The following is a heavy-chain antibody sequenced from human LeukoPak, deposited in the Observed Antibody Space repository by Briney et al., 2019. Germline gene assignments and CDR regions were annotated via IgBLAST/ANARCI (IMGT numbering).Heavy chain of an antibody. J-gene: IGHJ6*02. CDR2: IYPGDSDT. CDR1: GYSFTSYW. V-gene: IGHV5-51*01. Sequence: GESLKISCKGSGYSFTSYWIGWVRQVPGKGLEWMGIIYPGDSDTRYSPSFQGQVTISADKSISTAYLQWSSLKASDTAMYYCARSITMVRGVRLYYGMDVWGQGTTVTVSS. CDR3: ARSITMVRGVRLYYGMDV. D-gene: IGHD3-10*01.